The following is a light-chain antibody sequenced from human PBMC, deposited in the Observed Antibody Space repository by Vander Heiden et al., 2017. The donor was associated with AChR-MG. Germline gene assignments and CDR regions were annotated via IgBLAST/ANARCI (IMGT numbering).Light chain of an antibody. J-gene: IGLJ3*02. CDR3: ASWDDSRDGWV. CDR1: NFNIGRNS. V-gene: IGLV1-44*01. CDR2: TDN. Sequence: QSVLTQPPSASGTPGQRVTISCSGSNFNIGRNSINWYQQLPGTAPKLLIYTDNQRPSGVPDRFSGSKSGTSASLAISGLQSEDEADYYCASWDDSRDGWVFGGGTKLTVL.